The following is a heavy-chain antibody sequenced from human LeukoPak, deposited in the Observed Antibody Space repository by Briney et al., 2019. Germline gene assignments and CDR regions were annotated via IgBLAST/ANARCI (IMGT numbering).Heavy chain of an antibody. CDR1: GYTFTGYY. V-gene: IGHV1-2*02. CDR3: ASEARAYCGGDCYLYAFDI. D-gene: IGHD2-21*02. J-gene: IGHJ3*02. Sequence: GASVKVSCKTSGYTFTGYYMHWVRQAPGQGLEWMGWINPNSGGTNYAQKFQGRVTMTRDTSISTAYMELSRLRSDDTAVYYCASEARAYCGGDCYLYAFDIWGQGTMVTVSS. CDR2: INPNSGGT.